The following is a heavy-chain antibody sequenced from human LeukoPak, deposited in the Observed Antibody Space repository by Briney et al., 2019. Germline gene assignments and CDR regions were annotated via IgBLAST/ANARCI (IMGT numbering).Heavy chain of an antibody. V-gene: IGHV3-15*01. D-gene: IGHD3-22*01. Sequence: GGSLRLSCAASGFTFSNAWMSWVRQAPGKGLEGVGRIKSKTDGGTTDYAAPGKGRFTIARDESKNTMYMKMNSLKTEDTAVYYCTTDPYYYDSSGYYYWGQGTLVTVSS. CDR2: IKSKTDGGTT. J-gene: IGHJ4*02. CDR3: TTDPYYYDSSGYYY. CDR1: GFTFSNAW.